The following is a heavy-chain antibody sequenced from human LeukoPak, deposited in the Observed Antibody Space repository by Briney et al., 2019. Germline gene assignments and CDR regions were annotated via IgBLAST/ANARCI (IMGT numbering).Heavy chain of an antibody. CDR1: GDSISSGSHY. CDR2: IYTSGHT. CDR3: ARTPTGSMDV. Sequence: SETLSLTCTVSGDSISSGSHYWSWIRQPAGKGLEWLGRIYTSGHTIYNPSLQSRVTISVDTSKNQFSLKLSSVTAADTAVYYCARTPTGSMDVWGQGTTVTVSS. D-gene: IGHD3-10*01. J-gene: IGHJ6*02. V-gene: IGHV4-61*02.